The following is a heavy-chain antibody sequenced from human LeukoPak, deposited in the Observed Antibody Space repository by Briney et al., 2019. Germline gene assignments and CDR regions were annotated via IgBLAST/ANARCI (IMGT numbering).Heavy chain of an antibody. CDR2: ISYDGSNK. CDR1: GFTFSGSA. CDR3: AREKPTVVTYYFDY. V-gene: IGHV3-30-3*01. D-gene: IGHD3-16*02. Sequence: QPGGSLKLSCAASGFTFSGSAMHWVRQASGRGLEWVAVISYDGSNKYYADSVKGRFTISRDNSKNTLYLQMNSLRAEDTAVYYCAREKPTVVTYYFDYWGQGTLVTVSS. J-gene: IGHJ4*02.